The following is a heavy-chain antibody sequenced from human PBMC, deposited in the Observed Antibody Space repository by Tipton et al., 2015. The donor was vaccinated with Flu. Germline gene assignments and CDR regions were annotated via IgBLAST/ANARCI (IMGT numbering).Heavy chain of an antibody. CDR3: ARDHDDSSGYPRSIDY. CDR1: GFTFSSYS. V-gene: IGHV3-21*01. J-gene: IGHJ4*02. Sequence: TASGFTFSSYSMNWVRQAPGKGLEWVSSISSSSSYIYYADSVKGRFTISRDNAKNSLYLQMNSLRAEDTAVYYCARDHDDSSGYPRSIDYWGQGTLVTVSS. CDR2: ISSSSSYI. D-gene: IGHD3-22*01.